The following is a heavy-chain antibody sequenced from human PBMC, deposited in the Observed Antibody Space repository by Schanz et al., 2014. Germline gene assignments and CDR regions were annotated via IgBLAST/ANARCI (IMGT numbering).Heavy chain of an antibody. CDR3: TRSTSWSYDV. J-gene: IGHJ3*01. CDR1: GGSISSGVW. CDR2: IFHSGTT. Sequence: QVQLQESGPGLVKPSGTLSLTCVVSGGSISSGVWWTWARQSPGKGLEWIGEIFHSGTTNYNPSLESRVTISVAKSKNQFSLILSSMTAADTAVYYCTRSTSWSYDVWGRGTMVIVSS. D-gene: IGHD1-1*01. V-gene: IGHV4-4*02.